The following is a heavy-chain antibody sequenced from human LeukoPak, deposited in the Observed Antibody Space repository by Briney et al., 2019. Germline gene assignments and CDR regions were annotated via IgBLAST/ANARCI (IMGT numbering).Heavy chain of an antibody. J-gene: IGHJ5*02. CDR2: IIPIFGTA. Sequence: ASVKVSCKASGGTFSSYAISWVRQAPGQGLEWMGGIIPIFGTANYAQKFQGRVTITADESTSTAYMELSSLRSEDTAVYYCARSRPMTTVTYNWFDPWGQGTLATVSS. D-gene: IGHD4-17*01. V-gene: IGHV1-69*13. CDR1: GGTFSSYA. CDR3: ARSRPMTTVTYNWFDP.